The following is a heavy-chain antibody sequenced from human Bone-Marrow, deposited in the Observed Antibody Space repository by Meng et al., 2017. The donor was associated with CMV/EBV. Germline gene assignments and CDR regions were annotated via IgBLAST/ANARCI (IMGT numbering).Heavy chain of an antibody. V-gene: IGHV4-34*01. CDR1: GGYFSGYY. D-gene: IGHD1-26*01. CDR3: AREVGATDY. CDR2: INHSGSA. J-gene: IGHJ4*02. Sequence: LSLTCAVYGGYFSGYYWRWIRQPPGKGLEWIGEINHSGSANYNPSLKSRVTISVDTSKDQFSLNLSSVTAADTAVYYCAREVGATDYWGQGTLVTVSS.